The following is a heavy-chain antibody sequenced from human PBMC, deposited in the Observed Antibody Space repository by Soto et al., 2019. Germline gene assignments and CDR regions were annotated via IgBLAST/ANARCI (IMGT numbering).Heavy chain of an antibody. J-gene: IGHJ4*02. CDR2: IAAGNRNT. V-gene: IGHV1-3*01. CDR3: ARDFGSPSSPFDY. D-gene: IGHD6-6*01. CDR1: GYRIADYT. Sequence: ASVKVSCKASGYRIADYTIHWVRQAPGHGLEWMGWIAAGNRNTRFSQKFQGRLTITWDTPANIAYMELSSLRSEDTSLYYCARDFGSPSSPFDYWGQGTLVTVSS.